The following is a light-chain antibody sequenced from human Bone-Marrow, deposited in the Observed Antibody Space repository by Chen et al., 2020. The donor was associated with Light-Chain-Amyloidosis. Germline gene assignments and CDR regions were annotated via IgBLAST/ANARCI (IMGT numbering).Light chain of an antibody. CDR1: SSDVGGANH. J-gene: IGLJ1*01. CDR2: EVT. Sequence: QSALTQPASVSGSPGQSITIPCTGTSSDVGGANHVSWYQQHPDKDPKLMIYEVTNRPSWVPDRFSGSKSDNTASLTISGLQTEDEADYFCSSYTITNTLVFGSGTRVTVL. CDR3: SSYTITNTLV. V-gene: IGLV2-14*01.